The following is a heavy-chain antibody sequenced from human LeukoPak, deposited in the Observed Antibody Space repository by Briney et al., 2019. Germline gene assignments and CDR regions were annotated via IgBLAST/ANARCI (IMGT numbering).Heavy chain of an antibody. D-gene: IGHD3-10*01. Sequence: SVKVSCKASGGTFSSYAISWVRQAPGQGLEWMGRIIPILGIANYAQKFQGRVTITADKSTSTAYMELSSLRAEDTAVYYCARDQGILGVFDFWGQGTLVTVSS. J-gene: IGHJ4*02. CDR2: IIPILGIA. V-gene: IGHV1-69*04. CDR1: GGTFSSYA. CDR3: ARDQGILGVFDF.